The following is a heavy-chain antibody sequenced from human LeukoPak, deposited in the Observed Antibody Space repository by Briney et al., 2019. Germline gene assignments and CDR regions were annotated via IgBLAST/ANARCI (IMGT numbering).Heavy chain of an antibody. V-gene: IGHV1-18*01. CDR1: GYTFTSYG. Sequence: GASVKVSCKASGYTFTSYGISWVRQAPGQGLEWMGWISAYNGNTNYAQKLQGRVTMTTDTSTSTAYMELRSLRSDDTAVYYCARVFVLPRLGYCSSTSCPGAWIDPWGQGTLVTVSS. CDR3: ARVFVLPRLGYCSSTSCPGAWIDP. D-gene: IGHD2-2*01. J-gene: IGHJ5*02. CDR2: ISAYNGNT.